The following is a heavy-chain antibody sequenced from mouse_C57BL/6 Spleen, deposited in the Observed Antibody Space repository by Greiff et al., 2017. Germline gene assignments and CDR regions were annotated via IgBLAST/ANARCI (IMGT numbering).Heavy chain of an antibody. CDR3: ARGVSIAHWYFDV. D-gene: IGHD2-10*02. CDR2: IHPKSGST. J-gene: IGHJ1*03. Sequence: QVQLQQPGAELVKPGASVKLSCKASGYTFTSYWMHWVKQRPGQGLEWIGMIHPKSGSTNYNEKFKSKATLTVDKSSSTAYMQLSSLTSEDSAVYYCARGVSIAHWYFDVWGTGTTVTVSS. V-gene: IGHV1-64*01. CDR1: GYTFTSYW.